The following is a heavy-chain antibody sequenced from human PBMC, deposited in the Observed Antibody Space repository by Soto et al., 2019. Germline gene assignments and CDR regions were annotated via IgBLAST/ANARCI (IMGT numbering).Heavy chain of an antibody. V-gene: IGHV2-5*08. CDR3: AHSQRGPRDF. J-gene: IGHJ4*02. Sequence: LSLTCAVSGGSISSGGYSWSWIRQPPGEALEWLALIYWDDDKRYNSSLKSRLTITKDTSRDQVVLAMTNMDPMDTATYFCAHSQRGPRDFWGPGILVTVSS. CDR2: IYWDDDK. CDR1: GGSISSGGYS. D-gene: IGHD5-12*01.